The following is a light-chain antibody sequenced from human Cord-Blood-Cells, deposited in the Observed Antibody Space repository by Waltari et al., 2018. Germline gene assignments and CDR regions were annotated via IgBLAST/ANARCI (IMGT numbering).Light chain of an antibody. Sequence: EIVMTQSPATLSVSPGERATLSCRASQSVSRNLAWYQQKPAQAPRLLIYGASTRATGIPARFSGSGSVTEFTLTISSLQSEDFAVYYCQQYNNWPRTFGQGTKVEIK. CDR1: QSVSRN. CDR2: GAS. J-gene: IGKJ1*01. CDR3: QQYNNWPRT. V-gene: IGKV3-15*01.